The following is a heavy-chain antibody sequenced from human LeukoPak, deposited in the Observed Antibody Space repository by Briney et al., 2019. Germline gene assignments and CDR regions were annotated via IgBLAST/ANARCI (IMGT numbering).Heavy chain of an antibody. D-gene: IGHD3-22*01. V-gene: IGHV4-59*08. CDR3: ARQATSGSYLTGLDV. J-gene: IGHJ6*02. Sequence: SETLSLTCTVSSGSISTYYWSWIRQSPGKGLEWMGYIFHSGSTTYNPSLSSRLTISVDTSKNQFSLELRSVTAADTAVYYCARQATSGSYLTGLDVWGQGTTVTVSS. CDR2: IFHSGST. CDR1: SGSISTYY.